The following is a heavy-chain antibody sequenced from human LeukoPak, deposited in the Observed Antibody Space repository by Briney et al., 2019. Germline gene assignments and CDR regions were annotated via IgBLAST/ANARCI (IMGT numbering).Heavy chain of an antibody. J-gene: IGHJ5*02. CDR3: SGYNWFDP. CDR1: GFTFSSYG. D-gene: IGHD3-22*01. CDR2: ISHDGGNK. Sequence: QAGGSLRLSCAASGFTFSSYGMHWVRQAPGKGLEWVAVISHDGGNKYYADSVKGRFTISRDNSKSTLYLQMNSLRAEDTAVYYCSGYNWFDPWGQGTLVTVSS. V-gene: IGHV3-30*03.